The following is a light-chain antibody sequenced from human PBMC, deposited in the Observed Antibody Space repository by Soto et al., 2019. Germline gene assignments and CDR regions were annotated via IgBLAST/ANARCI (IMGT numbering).Light chain of an antibody. CDR2: GAS. CDR3: QQVNSYPLT. V-gene: IGKV3-20*01. CDR1: QSVSSSY. J-gene: IGKJ4*01. Sequence: EIVLTQSPGTLSLSPGERATLSCRASQSVSSSYLAWYQQKPGQAPRLLIYGASSRATGIPDRFSGSGSGTDFILTISSLQPEDFATYYCQQVNSYPLTFGGGTRVEIK.